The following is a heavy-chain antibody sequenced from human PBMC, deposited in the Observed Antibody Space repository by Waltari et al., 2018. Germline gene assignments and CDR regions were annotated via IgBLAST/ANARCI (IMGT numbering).Heavy chain of an antibody. CDR1: GDSITSSF. J-gene: IGHJ4*02. Sequence: VQLQESGPGLVKPSETLSLTCTVTGDSITSSFWSWLRLAPGRGLEWIGYIYYTGSITYNPSLKSRVTMSVDTSKNQFSLRLSSVTAADTAVYYCARPLPGTTMIFDSWGQGTLVTVSS. CDR3: ARPLPGTTMIFDS. CDR2: IYYTGSI. V-gene: IGHV4-59*08. D-gene: IGHD1-1*01.